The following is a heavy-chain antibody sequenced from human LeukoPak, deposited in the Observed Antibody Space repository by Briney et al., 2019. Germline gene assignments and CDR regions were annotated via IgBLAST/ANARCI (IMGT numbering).Heavy chain of an antibody. CDR2: ISGSGSST. J-gene: IGHJ4*02. D-gene: IGHD3-3*01. Sequence: QPGGSLRLSCAASGFTFSNYAMSWVRQAPGKGLEWVSGISGSGSSTHYADSVKGRFTISRDNSKNTLYLQMNSLRAEDTAIYYCAKDLYFDFWYAPGDYWGQGSLVTVSS. V-gene: IGHV3-23*01. CDR1: GFTFSNYA. CDR3: AKDLYFDFWYAPGDY.